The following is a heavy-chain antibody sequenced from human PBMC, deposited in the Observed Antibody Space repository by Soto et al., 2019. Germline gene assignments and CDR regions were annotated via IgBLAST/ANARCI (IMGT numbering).Heavy chain of an antibody. V-gene: IGHV3-66*01. CDR2: ISNGGDT. Sequence: EVRLVESGGGVVQPGGSLRLSCGASGFIVSSTYINWVRQAPGKGLEWVSVISNGGDTHYADSGKGRFSLARDISNNLLHLQVTSLSAEDTAVYYCAREPRYCRGGSCSITGDAYDIWGQGTMVTVSS. J-gene: IGHJ3*02. D-gene: IGHD2-15*01. CDR1: GFIVSSTY. CDR3: AREPRYCRGGSCSITGDAYDI.